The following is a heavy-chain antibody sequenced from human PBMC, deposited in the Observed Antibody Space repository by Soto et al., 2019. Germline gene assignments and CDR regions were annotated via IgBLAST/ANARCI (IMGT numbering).Heavy chain of an antibody. V-gene: IGHV4-39*02. CDR3: ARDAGLREPGLGLSFDY. D-gene: IGHD1-26*01. J-gene: IGHJ4*02. Sequence: SETLSLTCTVSGGSISSSSYYWGWIRQPPGKGLEWIGSIYYSGSTYYNPSLKSRVTISVDTSKNQFSLKLSSVTAADTAVYYCARDAGLREPGLGLSFDYWGQGTLVTVSS. CDR1: GGSISSSSYY. CDR2: IYYSGST.